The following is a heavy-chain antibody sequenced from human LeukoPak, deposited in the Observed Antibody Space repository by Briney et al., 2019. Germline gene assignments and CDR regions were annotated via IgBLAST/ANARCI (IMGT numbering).Heavy chain of an antibody. CDR1: GFTFSSYC. V-gene: IGHV3-21*01. Sequence: GGSLRLSCAASGFTFSSYCMSWVRQAPGKGLEWVSSISSSGSYIYYADSVKGRFTISRDNAKNSLYLQMNSLRAEDTAVYYCARESYDYCSGGSCYSAVNWFDPWGQGTLVTVSS. J-gene: IGHJ5*02. CDR3: ARESYDYCSGGSCYSAVNWFDP. D-gene: IGHD2-15*01. CDR2: ISSSGSYI.